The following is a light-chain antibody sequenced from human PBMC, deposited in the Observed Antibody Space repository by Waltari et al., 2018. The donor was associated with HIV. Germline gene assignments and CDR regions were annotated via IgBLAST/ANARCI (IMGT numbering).Light chain of an antibody. CDR3: QQYDNRPYT. CDR1: QDINKY. J-gene: IGKJ2*01. V-gene: IGKV1-33*01. Sequence: DIQMTQSPSSLSASVGDRVTITCQASQDINKYLNWYHQKPGKAPKLLIYDASNFETGVPSRFSGSGSGTDFTFNITSLQPEDIATYYCQQYDNRPYTFGQGTKLEI. CDR2: DAS.